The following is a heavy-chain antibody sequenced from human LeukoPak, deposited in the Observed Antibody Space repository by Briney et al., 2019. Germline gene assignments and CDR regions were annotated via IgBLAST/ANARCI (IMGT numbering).Heavy chain of an antibody. J-gene: IGHJ5*02. D-gene: IGHD3-9*01. Sequence: GASVKVSCKASGYTFTSYAISWVRQAPGQGLGWMGWISGYNGNTKYAQKVQGRVTMTTDTSTSTAYMELRSLRSDDTAVYYCARDADILTGYSGVSNWFDPWGQGTLVTVSS. CDR1: GYTFTSYA. CDR2: ISGYNGNT. CDR3: ARDADILTGYSGVSNWFDP. V-gene: IGHV1-18*01.